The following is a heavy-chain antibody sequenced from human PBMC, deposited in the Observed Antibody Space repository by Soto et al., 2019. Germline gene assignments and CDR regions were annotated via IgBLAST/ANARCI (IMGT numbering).Heavy chain of an antibody. Sequence: GGSLRLSCAASGFTFSSYAMSWVRQAPGKGLEWVSAISGSGGSTYYADSVKGRFTISRDNSKNTLYLQMNSLRAEDTAVYYCAKDSIVVVVAATPHNDAFDIWGQGTMVTGSS. D-gene: IGHD2-15*01. CDR2: ISGSGGST. J-gene: IGHJ3*02. V-gene: IGHV3-23*01. CDR1: GFTFSSYA. CDR3: AKDSIVVVVAATPHNDAFDI.